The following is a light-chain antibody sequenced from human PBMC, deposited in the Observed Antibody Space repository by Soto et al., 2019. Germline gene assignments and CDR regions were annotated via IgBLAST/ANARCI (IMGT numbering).Light chain of an antibody. Sequence: QSVLTQPASMSGSPGQSITISCTGTSSDVGAYNFVSWYQQHPGKAPKLMIYEVSNRPSGVSNRFSGSKSGNTASLTISGLQAEDDVDYYCSSYTGSSTPYVFGTGTKLTVL. V-gene: IGLV2-14*01. J-gene: IGLJ1*01. CDR1: SSDVGAYNF. CDR2: EVS. CDR3: SSYTGSSTPYV.